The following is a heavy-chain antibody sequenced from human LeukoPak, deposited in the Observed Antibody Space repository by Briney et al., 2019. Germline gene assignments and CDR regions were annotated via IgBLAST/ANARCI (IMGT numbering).Heavy chain of an antibody. CDR2: ISSSSSTI. D-gene: IGHD6-13*01. CDR1: GFTFSSYS. V-gene: IGHV3-48*04. Sequence: PRGSLRLSCAASGFTFSSYSMNWVRQAPGKGLDWFSYISSSSSTIYYADSVKGRFTISRDNAKNSLYLQMNSLRAVDTAVYFCARDVAYTSRGVDIWGQGTMVTVSS. J-gene: IGHJ3*02. CDR3: ARDVAYTSRGVDI.